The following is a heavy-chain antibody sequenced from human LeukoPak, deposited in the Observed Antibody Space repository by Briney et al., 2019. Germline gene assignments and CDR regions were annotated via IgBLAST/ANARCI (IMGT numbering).Heavy chain of an antibody. Sequence: GGSLRLSCAASGFTLSSYSMNWVRQAPGKGLEWVSYISSSSSTIYYADSVKGRFTISRDNAKNSLYLQMNSLRAEDTAVYYCARDLHSSGWPSAFDIWGQGTMVTVSS. J-gene: IGHJ3*02. CDR1: GFTLSSYS. CDR2: ISSSSSTI. D-gene: IGHD6-19*01. V-gene: IGHV3-48*01. CDR3: ARDLHSSGWPSAFDI.